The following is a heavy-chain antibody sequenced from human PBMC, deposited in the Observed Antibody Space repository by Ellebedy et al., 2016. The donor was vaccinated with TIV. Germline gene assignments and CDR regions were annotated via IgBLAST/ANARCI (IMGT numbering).Heavy chain of an antibody. CDR3: TREKFRYGMDV. Sequence: GESLKISCAASGFIFSNSGMNWVRQAPGKGLEWVAFIRFDGNKADYADPAKGRFTISRDNSKNTLYLQMNSLRAEDTAVYYCTREKFRYGMDVWGQGTTVTVSS. J-gene: IGHJ6*02. CDR2: IRFDGNKA. V-gene: IGHV3-30*02. CDR1: GFIFSNSG.